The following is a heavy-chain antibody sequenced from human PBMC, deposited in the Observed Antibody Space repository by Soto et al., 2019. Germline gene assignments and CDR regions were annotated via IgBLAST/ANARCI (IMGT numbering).Heavy chain of an antibody. CDR2: IIPIFSTP. CDR1: GGTFGNSA. CDR3: ARDKDRQQLGGNYYCGIDV. V-gene: IGHV1-69*12. Sequence: QVQLVQSGAEVKKPGSSVTVSCKASGGTFGNSAISWVRQAPGQGLEWMGGIIPIFSTPDYAQKFQGRVTITADESTTTAYMELTSLKSEDTAVYYCARDKDRQQLGGNYYCGIDVWGQGTTVTVSS. D-gene: IGHD2-15*01. J-gene: IGHJ6*02.